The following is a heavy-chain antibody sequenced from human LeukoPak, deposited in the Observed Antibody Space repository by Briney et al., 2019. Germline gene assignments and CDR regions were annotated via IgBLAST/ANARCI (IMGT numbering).Heavy chain of an antibody. CDR2: ISSSGRPT. V-gene: IGHV3-11*06. CDR3: ARGSYYYEDSGYYSAEYFHV. CDR1: GFHFRDYY. D-gene: IGHD3-22*01. Sequence: PGGSLRLSCAASGFHFRDYYMTWIRRAPGKGLEWLSYISSSGRPTNYAASVKGRFTVSRDNAKNSLFLQMDNLRLDDTAVYYCARGSYYYEDSGYYSAEYFHVWGQDTLVTVSS. J-gene: IGHJ1*01.